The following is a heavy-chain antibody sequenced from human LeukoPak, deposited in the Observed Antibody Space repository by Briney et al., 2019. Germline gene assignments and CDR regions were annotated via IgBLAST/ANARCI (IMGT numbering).Heavy chain of an antibody. CDR1: GFTFISYG. V-gene: IGHV3-33*01. Sequence: GRSLRLSCAASGFTFISYGMHWVRQAPGKGLEWVAVIWYDGSNKYYADSVKGRFTISRDNSKNTLYLQMNSLRAEDTAVYYCARSRGIVVPAAMFDYWGQGTLVTVSS. CDR2: IWYDGSNK. CDR3: ARSRGIVVPAAMFDY. D-gene: IGHD2-2*01. J-gene: IGHJ4*02.